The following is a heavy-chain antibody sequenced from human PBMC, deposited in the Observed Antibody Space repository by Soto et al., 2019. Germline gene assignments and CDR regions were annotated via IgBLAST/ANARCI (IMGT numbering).Heavy chain of an antibody. V-gene: IGHV1-69*01. CDR2: IIPFLSAT. Sequence: QVQLVQSGAEVKKPGSSVKVSCRASGGHFDRFALSWLRQAHGHGLEWMGGIIPFLSATNYAHKFQGRVTITADESANTLYLELRSLTSDDTAVYYCARGEDDYGDFGSMDVWGQGTSVTVSS. J-gene: IGHJ6*02. CDR3: ARGEDDYGDFGSMDV. D-gene: IGHD4-17*01. CDR1: GGHFDRFA.